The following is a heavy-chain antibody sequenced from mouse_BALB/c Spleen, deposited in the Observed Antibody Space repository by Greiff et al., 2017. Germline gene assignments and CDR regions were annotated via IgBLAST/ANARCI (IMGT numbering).Heavy chain of an antibody. CDR3: AVSSTVVAPYAMDY. Sequence: EVQLVESGPELVKPGASVKISCKASGYSFTGYFMNWVMQSHGKSLEWIGRINPYNGDTFYNQKFKGKATLTVDKSSSTAHMELRSLASEDSAVYYCAVSSTVVAPYAMDYWGQGTSVTVSS. V-gene: IGHV1-20*02. CDR2: INPYNGDT. J-gene: IGHJ4*01. D-gene: IGHD1-1*01. CDR1: GYSFTGYF.